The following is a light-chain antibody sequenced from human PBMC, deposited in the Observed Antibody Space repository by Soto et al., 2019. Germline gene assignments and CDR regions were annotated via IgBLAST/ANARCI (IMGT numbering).Light chain of an antibody. V-gene: IGLV2-14*01. J-gene: IGLJ2*01. CDR1: SSDVGGYNY. CDR2: DVS. Sequence: QPVSVSGSPGQSITISCTGTSSDVGGYNYVSWYQQHPGKAPKLMIYDVSNRPSGVSNRFSGSKSGNTASLTISGLQAEDEADYYCSSYTSSSLVVFGGGTKLTVL. CDR3: SSYTSSSLVV.